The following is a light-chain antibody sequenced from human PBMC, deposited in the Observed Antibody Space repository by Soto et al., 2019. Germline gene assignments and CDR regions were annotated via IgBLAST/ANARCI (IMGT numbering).Light chain of an antibody. CDR3: QQYNKWPQT. CDR1: QSVARD. CDR2: GAS. Sequence: GLPQSPATLYVSPGARATLSARASQSVARDLAWYQHKPGQAPRLLTHGASNRATGIPARFSGVGSGTEFTLTISNLQSEDFAVYYCQQYNKWPQTFGQGTRLEI. J-gene: IGKJ5*01. V-gene: IGKV3-15*01.